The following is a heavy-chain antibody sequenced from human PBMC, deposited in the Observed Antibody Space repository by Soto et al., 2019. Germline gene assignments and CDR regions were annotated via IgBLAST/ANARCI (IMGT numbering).Heavy chain of an antibody. CDR3: VRDSARIVVVPRVDGDNWFDP. D-gene: IGHD2-2*01. CDR1: GFTFRDYF. Sequence: QVQLVESGGGVVKPAGSLRLSCAASGFTFRDYFMSWIRQAPGKGLEWVSFISGSGDNIKYADSVKGRFTISRDNAKNSLYLQMNSLRDEDTAVYYCVRDSARIVVVPRVDGDNWFDPWGQGTLVTVSS. CDR2: ISGSGDNI. V-gene: IGHV3-11*04. J-gene: IGHJ5*02.